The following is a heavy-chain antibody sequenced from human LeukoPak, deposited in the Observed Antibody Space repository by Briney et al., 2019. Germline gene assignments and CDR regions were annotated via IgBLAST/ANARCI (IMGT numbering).Heavy chain of an antibody. CDR3: AIIGYNWRLDY. CDR1: GFTFSSHS. V-gene: IGHV3-48*04. J-gene: IGHJ4*02. CDR2: IHSGDRTT. D-gene: IGHD1-1*01. Sequence: GGSLRLSCAASGFTFSSHSMNWVRQAPGRGLEWISCIHSGDRTTYYADSVKGRFTISRDNAKNSLYLQMNSLGAEDTAIYYCAIIGYNWRLDYWGQGILVTVSS.